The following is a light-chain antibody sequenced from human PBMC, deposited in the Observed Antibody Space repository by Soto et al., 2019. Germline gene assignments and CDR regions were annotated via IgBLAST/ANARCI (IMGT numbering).Light chain of an antibody. Sequence: DIQMTQSPSTLSASVGDRVTITCRASQSLNSLLAWYQQKPGRAPKLLIYDASTLESWVPSRFSGSGSGTEFTLTISSLQTDDFATYYCQQYNSYSSWTFGQGTKVEIK. J-gene: IGKJ1*01. CDR2: DAS. CDR3: QQYNSYSSWT. CDR1: QSLNSL. V-gene: IGKV1-5*01.